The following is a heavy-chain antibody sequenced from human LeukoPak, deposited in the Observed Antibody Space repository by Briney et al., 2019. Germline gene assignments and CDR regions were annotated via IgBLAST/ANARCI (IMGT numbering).Heavy chain of an antibody. D-gene: IGHD3/OR15-3a*01. CDR2: IYYSGST. CDR3: ARRGRETYDFWSGASPPYYFDY. Sequence: PSETLSLTCTVSGGSISSYYWSWIRQPPGKGLEWIGYIYYSGSTNYNPSLKSRVTISVDTSKNQFSLKLSSATAADTAVYYCARRGRETYDFWSGASPPYYFDYWGQGTLVTVSS. V-gene: IGHV4-59*08. J-gene: IGHJ4*02. CDR1: GGSISSYY.